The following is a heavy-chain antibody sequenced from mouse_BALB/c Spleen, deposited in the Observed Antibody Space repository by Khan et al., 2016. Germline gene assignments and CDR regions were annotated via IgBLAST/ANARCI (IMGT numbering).Heavy chain of an antibody. Sequence: QVQLQQSGAELVKPRASVKLSCKASGYTFTNYDINWVRQRPEQGLEWIGWIFPGDGFTKYNDKFKGKATLTTDRSSSTAYMQLSRLTSEDSAVYFCTRETVVSPYYFDYWGQGTTLTVSS. V-gene: IGHV1S56*01. D-gene: IGHD1-1*01. CDR2: IFPGDGFT. J-gene: IGHJ2*01. CDR1: GYTFTNYD. CDR3: TRETVVSPYYFDY.